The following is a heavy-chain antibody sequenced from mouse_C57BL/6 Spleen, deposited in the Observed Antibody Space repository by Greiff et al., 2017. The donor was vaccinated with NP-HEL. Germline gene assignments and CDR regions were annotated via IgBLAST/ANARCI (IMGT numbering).Heavy chain of an antibody. CDR2: IYPSDSET. CDR1: GYTFTSYW. CDR3: ARVGAYDGYYRYFDY. J-gene: IGHJ2*01. D-gene: IGHD2-3*01. V-gene: IGHV1-61*01. Sequence: VQLQQSGAELVRPGSSVKLSCKASGYTFTSYWMDWVKQRPGQGLEWIGNIYPSDSETHYNQKFKDKATLTVDKSSSTAYMQLSSLTSEDSAVYYCARVGAYDGYYRYFDYWGQGTTLTVSS.